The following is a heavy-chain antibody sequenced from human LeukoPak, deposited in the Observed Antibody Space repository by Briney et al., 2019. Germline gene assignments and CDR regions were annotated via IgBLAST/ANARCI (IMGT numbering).Heavy chain of an antibody. CDR1: GYTFTSYY. CDR3: ARDPYSSGWYTPDY. J-gene: IGHJ4*02. CDR2: INPSGGST. Sequence: ASVKVSCKASGYTFTSYYMHWVRQAPGKGLEWMGIINPSGGSTSYAQKLQGRVTMTRDTSTSTVYMEMSSLRSDDTAVYYCARDPYSSGWYTPDYWGQGTLVTVSS. V-gene: IGHV1-46*04. D-gene: IGHD6-19*01.